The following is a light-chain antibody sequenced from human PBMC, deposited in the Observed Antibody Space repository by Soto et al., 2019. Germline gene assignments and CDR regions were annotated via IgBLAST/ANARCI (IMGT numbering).Light chain of an antibody. V-gene: IGKV3-20*01. Sequence: EIVLTQSPGTLSLSPGERATLSCRASQSVSSNFLAWYQEKLGQAPRLLIYGASKRATGIPDRFSGSGSGTDFTLTISRLEPEDVAVYYCQQYYSTPGTFGQGTKVEIK. CDR3: QQYYSTPGT. J-gene: IGKJ1*01. CDR2: GAS. CDR1: QSVSSNF.